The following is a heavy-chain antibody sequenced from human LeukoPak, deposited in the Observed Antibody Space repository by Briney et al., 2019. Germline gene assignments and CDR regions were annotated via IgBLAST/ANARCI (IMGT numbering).Heavy chain of an antibody. CDR2: INSDGSST. CDR3: ARESPSIMRGSSTSFSLDFDY. V-gene: IGHV3-74*01. Sequence: GGSLRLSCAASGFTFSSYWMHWVRQAPGKGLVWVSRINSDGSSTSYADSVKGRFTISRDNAKNTLCLQMNSLRAEDTAVYYCARESPSIMRGSSTSFSLDFDYWGQGTLVTVSS. J-gene: IGHJ4*02. D-gene: IGHD2-2*01. CDR1: GFTFSSYW.